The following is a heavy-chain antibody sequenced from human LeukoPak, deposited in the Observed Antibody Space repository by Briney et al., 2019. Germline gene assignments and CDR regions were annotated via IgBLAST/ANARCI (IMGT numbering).Heavy chain of an antibody. D-gene: IGHD3-9*01. CDR3: ARVDKILTGYYGFDADY. V-gene: IGHV4-39*07. CDR1: GVSISSSSYY. CDR2: IYYSGST. J-gene: IGHJ4*02. Sequence: SETLSLTCTVSGVSISSSSYYWGWIRQPPGKGLEWIGSIYYSGSTYYNPSLKSRVTISVDTSKNQFSLKLSSVTAADTAVDYCARVDKILTGYYGFDADYWGQGTLVTVSS.